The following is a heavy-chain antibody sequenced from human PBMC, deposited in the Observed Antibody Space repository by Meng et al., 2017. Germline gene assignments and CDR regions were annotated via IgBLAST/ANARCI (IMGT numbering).Heavy chain of an antibody. CDR3: ARGSSSWITNWFDP. CDR1: GYTFTSYD. CDR2: MNPNSGNT. V-gene: IGHV1-8*01. Sequence: QVQLVQSGAEVKKPGASVKVSCKASGYTFTSYDINWVRQASGQGLEWMGWMNPNSGNTGYAQKFQGRVTMTRNTSISTAYMELSSLRSEDTAVYYCARGSSSWITNWFDPWGQETLVTVSS. J-gene: IGHJ5*02. D-gene: IGHD6-13*01.